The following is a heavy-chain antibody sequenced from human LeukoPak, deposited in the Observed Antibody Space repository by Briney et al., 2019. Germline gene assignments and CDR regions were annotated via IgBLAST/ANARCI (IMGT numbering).Heavy chain of an antibody. J-gene: IGHJ4*02. CDR1: GVSISSGGYY. CDR2: IYYSGST. D-gene: IGHD4-11*01. Sequence: SETLSLTCTVSGVSISSGGYYWSWIRQHPGKGLEWIGYIYYSGSTYYDPSLKSRLTISLDTSSNQFSLKLNSVTAADTAVYYCARGPVRDYSNYWGQGTLVTVSS. CDR3: ARGPVRDYSNY. V-gene: IGHV4-31*02.